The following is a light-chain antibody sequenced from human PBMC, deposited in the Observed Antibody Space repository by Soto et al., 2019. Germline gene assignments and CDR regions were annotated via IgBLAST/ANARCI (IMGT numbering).Light chain of an antibody. CDR3: QQYGSSRWT. CDR1: QSVSSIY. Sequence: EIVLRQSPGTLSLSPGERATLSCRASQSVSSIYLAWYQQKPGQAPRLLIYGASSRATGIPDRFSGSGSGTDFTLTISRLEPEDFAVYYCQQYGSSRWTFGQGTKVDIK. CDR2: GAS. V-gene: IGKV3-20*01. J-gene: IGKJ1*01.